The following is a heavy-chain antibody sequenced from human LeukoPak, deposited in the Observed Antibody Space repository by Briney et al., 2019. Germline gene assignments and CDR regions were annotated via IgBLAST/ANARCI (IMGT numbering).Heavy chain of an antibody. CDR2: IYYSGST. D-gene: IGHD3-22*01. CDR3: ARRRDSSGYYKGVGAFDI. Sequence: KSSETLSLTCTVSGGSISSSSYYWGWLRQPPGKGLEWIGSIYYSGSTYYNPSLKSRVTISVDTSKNQFSLKLSSVTAADTAVYYCARRRDSSGYYKGVGAFDIWGQGTMVTVSS. CDR1: GGSISSSSYY. V-gene: IGHV4-39*01. J-gene: IGHJ3*02.